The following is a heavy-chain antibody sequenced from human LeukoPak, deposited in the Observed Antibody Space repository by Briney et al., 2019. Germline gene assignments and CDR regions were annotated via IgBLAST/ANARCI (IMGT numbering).Heavy chain of an antibody. CDR3: ANGNRCTSPNCLGYYYFYMDV. J-gene: IGHJ6*03. D-gene: IGHD2-8*01. Sequence: GGSLRLSCAASGFTFSSYARKWVRQAPGRGLEWVSGFSGSGGTTYYADSVKGRFTISRDNSKNTLYLQMNSLRAEDTAVYYCANGNRCTSPNCLGYYYFYMDVWGKGTTVTVSS. V-gene: IGHV3-23*01. CDR2: FSGSGGTT. CDR1: GFTFSSYA.